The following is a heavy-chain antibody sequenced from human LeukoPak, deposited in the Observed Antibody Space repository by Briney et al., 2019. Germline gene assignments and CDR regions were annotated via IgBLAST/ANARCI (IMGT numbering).Heavy chain of an antibody. CDR2: IYPGDSDT. V-gene: IGHV5-51*01. J-gene: IGHJ4*02. D-gene: IGHD6-19*01. CDR3: ARPGGSTSGLGSLDY. Sequence: GESLKISCKGSGYRFTTYWIGWVRQMPGKGLEWMGIIYPGDSDTRYSPSFQGQVTISADKSINTAYLQWRSLKASDSAMYYCARPGGSTSGLGSLDYWGQGTLVTVSS. CDR1: GYRFTTYW.